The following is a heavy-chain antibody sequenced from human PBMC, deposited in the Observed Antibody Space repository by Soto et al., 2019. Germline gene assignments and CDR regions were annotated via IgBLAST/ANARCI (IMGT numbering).Heavy chain of an antibody. CDR3: ARAGIVVVPANRKDNWFDP. CDR2: ISAYNGNT. D-gene: IGHD2-2*01. V-gene: IGHV1-18*01. Sequence: ASVKVSCKASGYTFTSYCISWVRQAPGQGLEWMGWISAYNGNTNYAQKLQGRVTMTTDTSTSTAYMELRSLRSDDTAVYYCARAGIVVVPANRKDNWFDPWGQGTLVTVSS. J-gene: IGHJ5*02. CDR1: GYTFTSYC.